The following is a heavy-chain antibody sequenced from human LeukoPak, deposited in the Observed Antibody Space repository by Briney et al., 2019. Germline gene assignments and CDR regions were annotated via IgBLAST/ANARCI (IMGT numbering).Heavy chain of an antibody. CDR2: INHSGST. D-gene: IGHD4-17*01. V-gene: IGHV4-34*01. Sequence: SETLSLTCAVYGGSFSGYYWSWIRQPPGKGLEWIGEINHSGSTNYNPSLKSRVTISVDTSKNQFSLKLSSVTAADTAVYYCARGQGSHYESNDYWGQGTLVTVSS. J-gene: IGHJ4*02. CDR3: ARGQGSHYESNDY. CDR1: GGSFSGYY.